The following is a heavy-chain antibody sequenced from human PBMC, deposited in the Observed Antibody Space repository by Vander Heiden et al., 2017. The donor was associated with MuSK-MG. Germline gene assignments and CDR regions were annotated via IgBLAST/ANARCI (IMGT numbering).Heavy chain of an antibody. Sequence: QVQLQESGPGLVKPSETLSLTCTVSGGSISSYYWSWIRQLPGKGLEWIGYIYDSGSTNYNPSRKSRVTISVDTSKNQFSLKLSSVTAADTAVYYCARLGVRDDSSGYYPYWYFDLWGRGTLVTVSS. CDR3: ARLGVRDDSSGYYPYWYFDL. J-gene: IGHJ2*01. CDR2: IYDSGST. V-gene: IGHV4-59*08. D-gene: IGHD3-22*01. CDR1: GGSISSYY.